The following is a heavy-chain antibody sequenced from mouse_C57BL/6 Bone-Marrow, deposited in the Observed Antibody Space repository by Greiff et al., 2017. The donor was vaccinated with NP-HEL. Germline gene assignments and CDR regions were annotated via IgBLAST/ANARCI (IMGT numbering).Heavy chain of an antibody. J-gene: IGHJ3*01. CDR3: AREGAAQARFAY. D-gene: IGHD3-2*02. Sequence: QVQLQQPGAELVKPGASVKLSCKASGYTFTSYWMHWVKQRPGQGLEWIGMIHPNSGSTNYNEKFKSKATLTVDKSSSTAYMQLSSLTSEDSAVYYCAREGAAQARFAYWGQGTLVTVSA. V-gene: IGHV1-64*01. CDR2: IHPNSGST. CDR1: GYTFTSYW.